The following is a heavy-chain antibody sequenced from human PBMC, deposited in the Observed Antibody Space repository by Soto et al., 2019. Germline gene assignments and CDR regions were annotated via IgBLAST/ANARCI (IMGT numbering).Heavy chain of an antibody. V-gene: IGHV1-2*02. CDR1: GYPFTGHY. D-gene: IGHD5-12*01. CDR3: GRGRSGQIVVFY. CDR2: IGPESGAT. Sequence: ASVKVSCKASGYPFTGHYIHWVRQAPEQGPEWMGEIGPESGATRYAQKFQGRVTMTMDMSITTVYMELSNLSPDDTAVYYCGRGRSGQIVVFYWGQGTPVTVSS. J-gene: IGHJ4*02.